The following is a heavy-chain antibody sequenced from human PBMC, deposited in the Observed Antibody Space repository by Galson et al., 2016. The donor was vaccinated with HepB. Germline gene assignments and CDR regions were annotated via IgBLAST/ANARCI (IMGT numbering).Heavy chain of an antibody. Sequence: SLRLSCAASGFAFSNYAMNWVRQAPGKGLQWVSVISGTGRTVYYADSVKGRFTISRDTSKNTLYLELDNLRAEDTGVYYCPRVSGTRVDYWGQGTLVTVSS. V-gene: IGHV3-23*01. J-gene: IGHJ4*02. D-gene: IGHD5/OR15-5a*01. CDR3: PRVSGTRVDY. CDR1: GFAFSNYA. CDR2: ISGTGRTV.